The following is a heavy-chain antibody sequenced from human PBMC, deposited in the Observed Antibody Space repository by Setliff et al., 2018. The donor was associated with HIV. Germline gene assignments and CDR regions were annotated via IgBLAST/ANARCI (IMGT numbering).Heavy chain of an antibody. CDR3: VRLFKGGRHYYDSSGYLSCMDV. CDR2: IYPTDSDT. CDR1: GYSFANYW. J-gene: IGHJ6*03. V-gene: IGHV5-51*01. Sequence: GESLKISCKGSGYSFANYWVAWARQVPGKGLEGMRIIYPTDSDTRYSPSFQGQVTISADKSISTAYLQWSSLKASDTAIYYGVRLFKGGRHYYDSSGYLSCMDVWGEGTTVTVSS. D-gene: IGHD3-22*01.